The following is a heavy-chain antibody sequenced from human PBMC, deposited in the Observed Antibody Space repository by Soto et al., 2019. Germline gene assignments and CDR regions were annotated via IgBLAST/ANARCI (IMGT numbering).Heavy chain of an antibody. CDR3: ARYKSNYYYGMDV. Sequence: QVQLQESGPGLVKPSETLSLTCTVSGCSISSYYWSWIRQPPGKGLEWIWYIYYSGITNYNPSLKRRVTISVDTSKNQFSLQLRSVTAADTAVYYWARYKSNYYYGMDVWGQATTVTVSS. D-gene: IGHD1-20*01. V-gene: IGHV4-59*01. CDR1: GCSISSYY. CDR2: IYYSGIT. J-gene: IGHJ6*02.